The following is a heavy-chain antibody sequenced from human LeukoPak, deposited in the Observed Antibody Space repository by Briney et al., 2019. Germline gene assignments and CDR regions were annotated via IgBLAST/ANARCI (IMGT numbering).Heavy chain of an antibody. D-gene: IGHD2/OR15-2a*01. CDR2: IKGDGSEK. V-gene: IGHV3-7*01. CDR3: RIGHYGSN. Sequence: GGSLRLSCAVSGVTFSRFWMSWVRQAPGKGLEWVANIKGDGSEKNYVDSVRGRFTISRDNAKNSVFLQMNSLRAEDTAVYYCRIGHYGSNWGQGTLVTVSS. CDR1: GVTFSRFW. J-gene: IGHJ4*02.